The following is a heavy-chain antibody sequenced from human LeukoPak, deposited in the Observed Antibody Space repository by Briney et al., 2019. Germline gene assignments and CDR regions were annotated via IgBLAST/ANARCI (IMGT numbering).Heavy chain of an antibody. CDR1: GGSISNSY. CDR3: ARDAFPAS. Sequence: SETLSLTCSVSGGSISNSYWSWFRQPPGKGLEWIGYIYYSGSTNYNPSLKSRVTFSVDTSKNQFSLKLSSVTAADTAMYYCARDAFPASWGQGAMVIVSS. CDR2: IYYSGST. V-gene: IGHV4-59*01. D-gene: IGHD2-2*01. J-gene: IGHJ3*01.